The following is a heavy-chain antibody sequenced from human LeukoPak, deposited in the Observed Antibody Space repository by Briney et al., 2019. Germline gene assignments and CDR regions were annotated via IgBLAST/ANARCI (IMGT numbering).Heavy chain of an antibody. CDR1: GGTFSSYA. D-gene: IGHD3-22*01. Sequence: ASVKVSCKASGGTFSSYAISWVRQAPGQGLEWMGGIIPIFGTANYAQKFQGRVTITTDESTSTAYMELSSLRSEDTAVYYCASNNYYDSSGTSLGGFDYWGQGTLVTVSS. CDR2: IIPIFGTA. V-gene: IGHV1-69*05. J-gene: IGHJ4*02. CDR3: ASNNYYDSSGTSLGGFDY.